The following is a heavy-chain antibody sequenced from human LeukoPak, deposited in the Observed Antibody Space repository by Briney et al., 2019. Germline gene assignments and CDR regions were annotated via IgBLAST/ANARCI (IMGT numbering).Heavy chain of an antibody. CDR2: IYYSGSI. D-gene: IGHD1-14*01. Sequence: SETLSLTCTVSGGSISSYYWSWIRQPPGKGLEWVGYIYYSGSIYYNPSLKSRVTISVDTSKNQFSPKLSSVTAADTAVYYCARDRAPGGNAFDIWGQGTMVTVSS. CDR3: ARDRAPGGNAFDI. V-gene: IGHV4-59*01. J-gene: IGHJ3*02. CDR1: GGSISSYY.